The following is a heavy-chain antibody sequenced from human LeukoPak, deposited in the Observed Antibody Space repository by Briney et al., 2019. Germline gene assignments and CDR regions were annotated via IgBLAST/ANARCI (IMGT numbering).Heavy chain of an antibody. CDR2: LYGGGNT. J-gene: IGHJ5*02. CDR3: GKEGGA. D-gene: IGHD3-16*01. V-gene: IGHV3-66*01. Sequence: GGSLRLSCEGSGFTFRSHWMSWVRQAPGKGLEWVSTLYGGGNTYYADSVKGRFTISRDNSKNTLYLQMNSLRAEDTTTYYCGKEGGAWGQGTKVTVSS. CDR1: GFTFRSHW.